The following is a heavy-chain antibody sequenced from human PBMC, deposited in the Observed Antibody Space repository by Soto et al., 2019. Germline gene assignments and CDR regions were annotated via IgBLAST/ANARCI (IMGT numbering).Heavy chain of an antibody. CDR2: IHGDGGKI. V-gene: IGHV3-7*01. Sequence: GGSLRLSCEASGFMFSAYWMSWVRQAPGKGLEWVANIHGDGGKIYYVDSVKGRFTISRDNAKRSLYLQMKSLRAEDTGVYYCERDFYGGYTYGTGDYWGQGALVTVSS. CDR1: GFMFSAYW. J-gene: IGHJ4*02. CDR3: ERDFYGGYTYGTGDY. D-gene: IGHD5-18*01.